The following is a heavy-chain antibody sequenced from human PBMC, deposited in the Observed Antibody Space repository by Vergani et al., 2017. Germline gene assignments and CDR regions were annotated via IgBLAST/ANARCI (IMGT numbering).Heavy chain of an antibody. CDR1: GGSISSGSYY. CDR2: IYTSGST. Sequence: QVQLQESGPGLVKPSQTLSLTCTVSGGSISSGSYYWSWIRQPAGKGLEWIGRIYTSGSTNYNPSLKSRVTISVDTSKNQFSLKLSSVTAADTAVYYCARAIGYSSRWQPRDWGQGTLVTVSS. J-gene: IGHJ4*02. V-gene: IGHV4-61*02. D-gene: IGHD6-19*01. CDR3: ARAIGYSSRWQPRD.